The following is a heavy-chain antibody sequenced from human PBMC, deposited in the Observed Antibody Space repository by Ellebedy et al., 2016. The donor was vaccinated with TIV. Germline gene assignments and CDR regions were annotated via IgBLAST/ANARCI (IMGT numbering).Heavy chain of an antibody. J-gene: IGHJ4*02. Sequence: GESLKISCAASGFTFSSYGMHWVRQAPGKGLEWVAYMWSDGSNKNYADSVKGRFTISRDNSKNTLYLQMNSLRAEDTAVYYCAREYEEYYFDYWGQGTLVTVSS. CDR2: MWSDGSNK. CDR1: GFTFSSYG. CDR3: AREYEEYYFDY. V-gene: IGHV3-33*01. D-gene: IGHD3-10*01.